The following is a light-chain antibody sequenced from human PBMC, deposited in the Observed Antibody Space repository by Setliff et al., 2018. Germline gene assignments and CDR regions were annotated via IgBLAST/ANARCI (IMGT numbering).Light chain of an antibody. Sequence: QSALTQPASATGSPGQSITISCTGTSGDVGGYNSVAWYQQHPGKAPKVLIYDVSKRPSGASNRFSGSKSGNTASLTISGLQAEDEADYYCSSFTNTITYVFGTGTKGTVL. CDR2: DVS. J-gene: IGLJ1*01. V-gene: IGLV2-14*01. CDR1: SGDVGGYNS. CDR3: SSFTNTITYV.